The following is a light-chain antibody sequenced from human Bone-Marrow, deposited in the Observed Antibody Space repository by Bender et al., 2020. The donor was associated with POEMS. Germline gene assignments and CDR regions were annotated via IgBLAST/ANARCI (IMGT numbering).Light chain of an antibody. V-gene: IGLV2-11*01. CDR3: CSYTVTYTLV. CDR1: SSDVGGYNY. CDR2: DVD. Sequence: QSALAQPASVSGSPGQSITISCTGTSSDVGGYNYVSWYQHHPGKAPKLVIYDVDQRPSGVPDRFSGSKSGNTASLTISGLQAEDEADYYCCSYTVTYTLVFGGGTKLTVL. J-gene: IGLJ3*02.